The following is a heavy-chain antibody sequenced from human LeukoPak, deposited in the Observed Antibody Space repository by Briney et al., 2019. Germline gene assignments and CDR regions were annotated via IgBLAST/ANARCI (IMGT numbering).Heavy chain of an antibody. D-gene: IGHD3-10*01. CDR1: GFTFSDYY. J-gene: IGHJ4*02. Sequence: GGSLRLSCAASGFTFSDYYMSWIRQAPGKGLEWVSYISSSGSTIYYADSVKGRFTISRDNSKNTLYLHMNSLRAEDTAVYYCAKAPQYYYGSGTSYYFDYWGQGTLVTVSS. V-gene: IGHV3-11*01. CDR3: AKAPQYYYGSGTSYYFDY. CDR2: ISSSGSTI.